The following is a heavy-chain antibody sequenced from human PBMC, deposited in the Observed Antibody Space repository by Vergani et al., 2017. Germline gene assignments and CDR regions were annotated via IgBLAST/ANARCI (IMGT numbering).Heavy chain of an antibody. J-gene: IGHJ4*02. CDR3: ARLSYDTTPDWQGRYDC. CDR1: GFTFSACP. D-gene: IGHD2-15*01. V-gene: IGHV3-23*01. CDR2: ISARYPST. Sequence: EVQLLQSGGGVIQPGGSVRLSCAASGFTFSACPMTWVRQAPGEGLEWVSAISARYPSTYYADSVKGRFTISRDNSKNMLYLQMNSLRAEDTAVYYCARLSYDTTPDWQGRYDCWGQGTLGSVSS.